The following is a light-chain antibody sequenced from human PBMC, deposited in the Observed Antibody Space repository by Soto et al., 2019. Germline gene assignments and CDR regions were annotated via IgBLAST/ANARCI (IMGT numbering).Light chain of an antibody. CDR1: QGIDSY. CDR3: QQVNVYPST. Sequence: IQLTQSPSSLSASVGYRFTITCRASQGIDSYSAWYQQRPGKVPQLLIYETSILQSGVSSRFSGSGSGTDFTLTISSLQPEDFATYYCQQVNVYPSTFGGGTKVDIK. V-gene: IGKV1-9*01. CDR2: ETS. J-gene: IGKJ4*01.